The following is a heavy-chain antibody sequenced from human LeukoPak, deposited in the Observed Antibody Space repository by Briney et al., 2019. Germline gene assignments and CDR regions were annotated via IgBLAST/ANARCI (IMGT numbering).Heavy chain of an antibody. CDR2: IYNSGST. J-gene: IGHJ4*02. Sequence: PSETLSLTCTVSGGSISSSSYYWGWIRQPPGKGLEWIGSIYNSGSTYYNPSLKSRFTISVDTSKNQFSLKVTSVTAADTAVYYCARHRGYYGSGSYTPDYFDYWGQGTLVTVSS. D-gene: IGHD3-10*01. CDR3: ARHRGYYGSGSYTPDYFDY. V-gene: IGHV4-39*01. CDR1: GGSISSSSYY.